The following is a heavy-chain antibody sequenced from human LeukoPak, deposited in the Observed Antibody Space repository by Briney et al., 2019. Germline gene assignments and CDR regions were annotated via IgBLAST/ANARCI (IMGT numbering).Heavy chain of an antibody. CDR1: GYTFTGYY. J-gene: IGHJ6*03. CDR3: AGLGYSYGYNYYYYMDV. D-gene: IGHD5-18*01. V-gene: IGHV1-2*02. Sequence: ASVKVSCKASGYTFTGYYMHWLRQAPGQGLDSMEWINPNSGGTNYAQKFQGRVTMTRDTSISTAYMELSRLRSDDTAVYYCAGLGYSYGYNYYYYMDVWGKGTTVTVSS. CDR2: INPNSGGT.